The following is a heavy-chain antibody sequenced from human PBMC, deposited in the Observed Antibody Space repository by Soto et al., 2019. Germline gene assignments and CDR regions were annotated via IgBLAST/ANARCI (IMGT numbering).Heavy chain of an antibody. D-gene: IGHD3-10*01. CDR3: SRALIYGSGIGP. J-gene: IGHJ5*02. Sequence: QVQLQESGPGLVTPSQTLSLTCTVSGGSINSGAYYWSWLRQLPGKGLEWLGNIYYNGNTNYNPSYKSRVTISVDTSENQLALKLSSVTAADTAVDYCSRALIYGSGIGPCGQGSLVTVSA. CDR2: IYYNGNT. V-gene: IGHV4-31*03. CDR1: GGSINSGAYY.